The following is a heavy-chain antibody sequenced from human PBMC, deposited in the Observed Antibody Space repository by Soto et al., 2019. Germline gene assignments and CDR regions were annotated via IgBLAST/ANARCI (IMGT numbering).Heavy chain of an antibody. CDR2: IYHSGGP. Sequence: QVQLQESGPGLVKPSGTLSLTCAVSSGSISSSYWWSWVRQPPGKGLEWIGEIYHSGGPNYNPSLKSRVTISVDKSKNQFSLSLSSVTAADTAVYYCARVIWSMPVPGTFGSFDFWGQGALVTVS. J-gene: IGHJ4*02. CDR1: SGSISSSYW. CDR3: ARVIWSMPVPGTFGSFDF. V-gene: IGHV4-4*02. D-gene: IGHD6-19*01.